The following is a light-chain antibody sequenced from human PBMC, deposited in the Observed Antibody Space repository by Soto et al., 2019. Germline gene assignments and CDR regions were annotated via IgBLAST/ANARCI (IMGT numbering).Light chain of an antibody. CDR2: EVS. Sequence: QSVLTQPASVAGSPGQSITISCAGTSSDVGGYDFVSWYQHHPGSAPKLLIYEVSGRPSGVSYRFSGSKSGNTASLIISGLQAEDEAYYYCSSYGSSGTSVFGTGTKVTVL. CDR1: SSDVGGYDF. V-gene: IGLV2-14*01. J-gene: IGLJ1*01. CDR3: SSYGSSGTSV.